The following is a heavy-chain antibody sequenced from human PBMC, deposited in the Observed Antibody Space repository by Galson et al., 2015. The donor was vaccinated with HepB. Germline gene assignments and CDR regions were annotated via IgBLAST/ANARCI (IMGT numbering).Heavy chain of an antibody. D-gene: IGHD4-17*01. CDR2: ISYDGSNK. Sequence: SLRLSCAASGFTFSSYGMHWVRQAPGKGLEWVAVISYDGSNKYYADSVKGRFTISRDNSKNTLYLQMNSLRAEDTAVYYCAKDSPTVTGGGGLDYWGQGTLVTVSS. CDR3: AKDSPTVTGGGGLDY. CDR1: GFTFSSYG. V-gene: IGHV3-30*18. J-gene: IGHJ4*02.